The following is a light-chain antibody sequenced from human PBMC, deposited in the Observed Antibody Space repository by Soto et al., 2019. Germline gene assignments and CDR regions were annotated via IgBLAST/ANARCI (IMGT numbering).Light chain of an antibody. Sequence: QSALTQPRSVSGSPGQSVTISCTGTSSDVGAYNYVSWYQQHLGKAPKLMIYHVSKRPSGVPDRFSGSKSGNAASLTISGLQAEDEADYYCCTDAGTYKVFGTGTKLTVL. CDR1: SSDVGAYNY. CDR2: HVS. V-gene: IGLV2-11*01. J-gene: IGLJ1*01. CDR3: CTDAGTYKV.